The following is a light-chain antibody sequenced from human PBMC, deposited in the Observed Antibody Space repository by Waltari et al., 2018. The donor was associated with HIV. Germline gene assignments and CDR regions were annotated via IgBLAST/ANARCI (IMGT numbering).Light chain of an antibody. Sequence: QSALTQPASVSGSPGQSITIPCTGTSSDVGGYNYVSWYQQHPGKAPKLMICEVTNRPSGVSNRFSGSKSGNTASLTISGLQAEDEADYYCSSYTSSNTLLFGGGTKLTVL. CDR2: EVT. V-gene: IGLV2-14*01. J-gene: IGLJ2*01. CDR3: SSYTSSNTLL. CDR1: SSDVGGYNY.